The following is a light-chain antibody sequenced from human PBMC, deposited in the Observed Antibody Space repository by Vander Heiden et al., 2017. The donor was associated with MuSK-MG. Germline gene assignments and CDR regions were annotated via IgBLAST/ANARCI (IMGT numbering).Light chain of an antibody. CDR2: TAS. CDR3: QQRDSTPFT. CDR1: QSISTY. J-gene: IGKJ3*01. Sequence: DIQMTQSRSSLSASVGDRVTITCRASQSISTYLNWYQQKPGKAPKLLIYTASSLQSGVPSRFSGSGSGTYFTLTISRLQPEDFATYYCQQRDSTPFTFGHGTTVDIK. V-gene: IGKV1-39*01.